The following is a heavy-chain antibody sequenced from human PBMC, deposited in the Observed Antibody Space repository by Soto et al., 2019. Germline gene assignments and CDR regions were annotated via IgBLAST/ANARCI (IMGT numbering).Heavy chain of an antibody. CDR3: ARDEVEWLSRSYYYYGMDV. J-gene: IGHJ6*02. CDR2: IYYSGST. Sequence: SETLSLTCAVYGGSISIGGYCWSSIRQHRGKGLEWIGYIYYSGSTYYNXSLNSRVXISVDTSKNQFSLKLSSVTAADTAVYYCARDEVEWLSRSYYYYGMDVWGQGTTVTVS. V-gene: IGHV4-31*11. D-gene: IGHD3-3*01. CDR1: GGSISIGGYC.